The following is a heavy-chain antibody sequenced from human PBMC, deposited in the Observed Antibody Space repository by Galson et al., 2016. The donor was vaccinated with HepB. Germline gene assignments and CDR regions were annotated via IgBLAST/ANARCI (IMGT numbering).Heavy chain of an antibody. Sequence: LRLSCAASGFNFKIYAMSWVRQAPGKGLEWVSAISGSAESKDYAVAVQGRFTVSRDNSKSTLYLQMNSLRNEDTAVYFCAKDSNYGRGFPTWGYFDYWGHGTPVTVSS. CDR3: AKDSNYGRGFPTWGYFDY. CDR1: GFNFKIYA. CDR2: ISGSAESK. D-gene: IGHD3-10*01. J-gene: IGHJ4*01. V-gene: IGHV3-23*01.